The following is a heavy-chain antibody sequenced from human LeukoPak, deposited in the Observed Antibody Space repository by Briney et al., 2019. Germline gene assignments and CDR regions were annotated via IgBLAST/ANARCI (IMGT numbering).Heavy chain of an antibody. D-gene: IGHD2-15*01. CDR3: ARVGGYCSGGSCYSYYYYYGVDV. J-gene: IGHJ6*02. CDR2: IKQDGSEK. Sequence: GGSLRLSCAASGFTFSSYWMSWVRQAPGKGLEWVANIKQDGSEKYYVDSVKGRFTISKDNAKNSLYLQMNSLRAEDTAVYYCARVGGYCSGGSCYSYYYYYGVDVWGQGTTVTVSS. V-gene: IGHV3-7*01. CDR1: GFTFSSYW.